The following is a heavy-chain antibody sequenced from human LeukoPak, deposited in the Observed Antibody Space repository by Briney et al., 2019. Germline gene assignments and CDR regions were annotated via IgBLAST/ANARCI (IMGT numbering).Heavy chain of an antibody. CDR3: AHRDTAMVRVDY. J-gene: IGHJ4*02. D-gene: IGHD5-18*01. CDR1: GFTFSDAG. Sequence: GGSLRLSCVVSGFTFSDAGMSWVRQAPGKGLQWVGRIKSKTDGGTTDYAAPVKGRFTISRDDSKNTLYLQMSSLKTEDTAVYFCAHRDTAMVRVDYWGQGTLLTVSS. CDR2: IKSKTDGGTT. V-gene: IGHV3-15*01.